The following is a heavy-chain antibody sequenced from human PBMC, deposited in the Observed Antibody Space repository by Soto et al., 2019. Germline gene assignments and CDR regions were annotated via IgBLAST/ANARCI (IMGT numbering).Heavy chain of an antibody. CDR3: VRPLPAGRNYGMDV. D-gene: IGHD3-10*01. V-gene: IGHV3-53*01. Sequence: EVQLVESGGGLIQPGGSLRLSCAASGLTVSNAYMAWVRQAPGMGLEWVSVIYNDGTTYYADYVKGRFTLSRDTSKNTLSLQMDSLRAEDTAVYYCVRPLPAGRNYGMDVWGQGTTVTVSS. CDR2: IYNDGTT. J-gene: IGHJ6*02. CDR1: GLTVSNAY.